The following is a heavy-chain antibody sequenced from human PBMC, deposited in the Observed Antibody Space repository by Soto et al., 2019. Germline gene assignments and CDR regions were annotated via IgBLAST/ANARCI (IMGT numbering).Heavy chain of an antibody. D-gene: IGHD2-15*01. CDR3: GSHRSGPSHEVGH. J-gene: IGHJ4*01. V-gene: IGHV1-2*02. CDR1: VFSVDTTYC. CDR2: INPNSGDT. Sequence: ASVKVSCKASVFSVDTTYCIHWVRRAPGQGLEWMGSINPNSGDTNYAQNFQGRVTMTRDTSISTAYMEVSSLTSDDTAVYYCGSHRSGPSHEVGHWGQGTVVTVSS.